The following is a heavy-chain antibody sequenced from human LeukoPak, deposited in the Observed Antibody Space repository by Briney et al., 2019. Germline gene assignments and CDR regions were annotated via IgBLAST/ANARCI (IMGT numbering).Heavy chain of an antibody. CDR3: ARERVYYYDSSGKDNWFDP. J-gene: IGHJ5*02. D-gene: IGHD3-22*01. CDR1: GYTFTGYY. Sequence: GASVKVSCTASGYTFTGYYMHWVRQAPGQGLEWMGWINPNSGGTNYAQKFQGRVTMTRDTSISTAYMELSRLRSDDTAVYYCARERVYYYDSSGKDNWFDPWGQGTLVTVSS. V-gene: IGHV1-2*02. CDR2: INPNSGGT.